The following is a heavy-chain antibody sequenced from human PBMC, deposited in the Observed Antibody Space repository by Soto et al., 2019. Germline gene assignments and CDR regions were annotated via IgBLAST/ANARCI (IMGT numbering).Heavy chain of an antibody. Sequence: QVHLVQSGAEVKKPGASVKVSCKASGYTFTSYYMHWVRQAPGQGLEWMGIINPSGGSTSYAQKLQGRATMTRDTSTSTVYMELSSLSSEDTAVYYCARDLSSSWHYFDYWGQGTLVTVSS. CDR1: GYTFTSYY. J-gene: IGHJ4*02. CDR2: INPSGGST. V-gene: IGHV1-46*01. D-gene: IGHD6-13*01. CDR3: ARDLSSSWHYFDY.